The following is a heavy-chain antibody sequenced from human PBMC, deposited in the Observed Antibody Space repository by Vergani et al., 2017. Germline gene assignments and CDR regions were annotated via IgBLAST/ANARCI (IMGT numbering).Heavy chain of an antibody. CDR3: ARARIAAAGMLRYFDY. CDR2: IYSGGRT. Sequence: EVQLVESGGGLVQPGGSLRLSCAASGFTVSSNYMSWVRQAPGKGLEWVSVIYSGGRTYYADSVKGRFTISRHNSKNTLYLQMNSLRAEDTAVYYCARARIAAAGMLRYFDYWGQGTLVTVSS. D-gene: IGHD6-13*01. CDR1: GFTVSSNY. V-gene: IGHV3-53*04. J-gene: IGHJ4*02.